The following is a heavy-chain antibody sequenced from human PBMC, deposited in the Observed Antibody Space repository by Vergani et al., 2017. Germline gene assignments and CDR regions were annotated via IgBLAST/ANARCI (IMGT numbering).Heavy chain of an antibody. CDR2: IYTSGST. J-gene: IGHJ4*02. CDR3: ARMGGYDEGDAFRIGYFDS. Sequence: QVQLQESGPGLVKPSQTLSLTCSVSGDSISSYYWSWIRQPAGKGLEWIGRIYTSGSTNYNPSLKSRVTMSVDTSKNQFSLKLSSVTAADTAVYYCARMGGYDEGDAFRIGYFDSWGPGILVTVSS. CDR1: GDSISSYY. D-gene: IGHD3-22*01. V-gene: IGHV4-4*07.